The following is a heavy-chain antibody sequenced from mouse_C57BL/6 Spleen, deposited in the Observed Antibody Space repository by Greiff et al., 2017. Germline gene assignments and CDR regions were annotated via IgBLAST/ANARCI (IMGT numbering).Heavy chain of an antibody. CDR2: IDPSDSYT. V-gene: IGHV1-69*01. CDR3: ARKGGPFDY. Sequence: QVQLQQPGAELVMPGASVKLSCKASGYIFTSYWMHWVKQRPGQGLVWIGEIDPSDSYTNYNQKFKGKSTLTVDKSSSTAYMQLSSLTSEDSAVYYCARKGGPFDYWGQGTTLTVSS. J-gene: IGHJ2*01. D-gene: IGHD1-1*02. CDR1: GYIFTSYW.